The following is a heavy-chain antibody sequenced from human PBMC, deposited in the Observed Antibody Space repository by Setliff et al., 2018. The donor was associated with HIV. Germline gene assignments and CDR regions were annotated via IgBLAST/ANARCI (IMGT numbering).Heavy chain of an antibody. D-gene: IGHD2-21*02. V-gene: IGHV4-39*07. J-gene: IGHJ4*02. CDR1: GGSISSNNYY. CDR3: ARGIPLLPPHY. Sequence: PSETLSLTCTVSGGSISSNNYYWGWIRQPPGKGLEWIGSIFYSETVYYGGRTYYSPSLKNRVNISVDTSKSQFSLKLSSVTAADTAGYYWARGIPLLPPHYWGQGTLVTVSS. CDR2: IFYSETVYYGGRT.